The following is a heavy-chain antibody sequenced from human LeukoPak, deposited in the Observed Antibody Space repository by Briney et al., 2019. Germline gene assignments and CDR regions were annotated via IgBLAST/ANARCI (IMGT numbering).Heavy chain of an antibody. CDR1: GFTFTSYA. CDR2: ISGNGGGT. D-gene: IGHD2-15*01. V-gene: IGHV3-23*01. Sequence: GRSLRLSCAAYGFTFTSYAMSWVRQAPGKGLEWVSVISGNGGGTYYADSVKGRFTISRDNAKNSLYLQMNSLRAEDTAVYYCVREIRYCSGSKCYLFDYWGQGTLVTVSS. CDR3: VREIRYCSGSKCYLFDY. J-gene: IGHJ4*02.